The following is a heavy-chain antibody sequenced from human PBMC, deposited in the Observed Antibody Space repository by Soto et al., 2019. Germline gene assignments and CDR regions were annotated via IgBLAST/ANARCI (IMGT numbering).Heavy chain of an antibody. D-gene: IGHD2-8*01. V-gene: IGHV3-23*01. CDR1: GFTFSSYA. J-gene: IGHJ5*02. Sequence: EVQLLESGGGLVQPGGSLRLSCAASGFTFSSYAMSWVRQAPGKGLEWVSAISGSGGSTYYADSVKGRFTISRDNSKNTLYLQMNSLRAEDTAVYYCAKDGPLHLYGLDWFDPWGQGTLVTVSS. CDR3: AKDGPLHLYGLDWFDP. CDR2: ISGSGGST.